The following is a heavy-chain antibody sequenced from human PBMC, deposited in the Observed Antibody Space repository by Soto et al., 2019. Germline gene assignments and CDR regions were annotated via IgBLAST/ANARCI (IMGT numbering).Heavy chain of an antibody. D-gene: IGHD1-7*01. Sequence: ASVKVSCKASGFSFSDYFMHWVRQAPGQGLEWMGIINPSGDSRNYAQKFQGRVTITRDTSTSTVYMDLSSLRYEDTAVYYCARVVTGTTYVGHNWFDPWGQGTLVTVSS. V-gene: IGHV1-46*01. CDR2: INPSGDSR. CDR3: ARVVTGTTYVGHNWFDP. J-gene: IGHJ5*02. CDR1: GFSFSDYF.